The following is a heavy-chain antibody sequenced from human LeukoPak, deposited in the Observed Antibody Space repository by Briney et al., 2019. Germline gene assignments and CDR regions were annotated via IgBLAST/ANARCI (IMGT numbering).Heavy chain of an antibody. J-gene: IGHJ4*02. CDR1: GFTFSTYA. CDR2: ISGNGGST. D-gene: IGHD6-13*01. V-gene: IGHV3-64*01. CDR3: ARQAAGVVY. Sequence: GGSLRLSCAASGFTFSTYAINWVRQAPGKGLEYVSGISGNGGSTYYANSVKGRFTISRDNSKNTLYLQMGSLRVEDMAVYYCARQAAGVVYWGQGTLVTVSS.